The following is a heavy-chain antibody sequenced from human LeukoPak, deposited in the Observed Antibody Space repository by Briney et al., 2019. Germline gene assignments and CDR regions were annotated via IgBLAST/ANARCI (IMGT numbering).Heavy chain of an antibody. CDR1: GYTFTSYG. J-gene: IGHJ3*02. D-gene: IGHD3-22*01. CDR2: ISAYNGNT. V-gene: IGHV1-18*01. CDR3: ARDSSAWHYYDSSGYYAFDI. Sequence: ASVKVSCKASGYTFTSYGISWVRQAPGQGLEWMGWISAYNGNTNYAQKLQGRVTMTTDASTSTAYMELRSLRSDDTAVYYCARDSSAWHYYDSSGYYAFDIWGQGTVVTVSS.